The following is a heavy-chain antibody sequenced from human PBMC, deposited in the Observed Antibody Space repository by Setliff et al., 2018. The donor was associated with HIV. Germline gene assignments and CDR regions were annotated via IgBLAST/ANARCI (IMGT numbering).Heavy chain of an antibody. J-gene: IGHJ3*02. D-gene: IGHD2-2*01. CDR2: ISVYNGNT. CDR1: TYTFSSYV. Sequence: GASVKVSCKASTYTFSSYVINWVRQAPGQGLEWMGRISVYNGNTIYAQKLQGRVIMTTDTSTSTAYMELRGLRSDDTAMYYCATQRDIVMVPGQGGFDIWAQGTMVTVSS. V-gene: IGHV1-18*01. CDR3: ATQRDIVMVPGQGGFDI.